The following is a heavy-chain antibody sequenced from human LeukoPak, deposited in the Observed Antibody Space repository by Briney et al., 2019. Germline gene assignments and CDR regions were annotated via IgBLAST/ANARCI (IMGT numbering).Heavy chain of an antibody. J-gene: IGHJ4*02. Sequence: GGSLRLSCAASGFTFSIYAMSWVRQAPGKGLGWVSGINWNGGSTGYADSAKGRVTISRDNAKESLYLQMNGLRAEDTALYYCARAYSSGWTGFDYWGQGTLVTVSS. D-gene: IGHD6-19*01. CDR2: INWNGGST. CDR1: GFTFSIYA. V-gene: IGHV3-20*04. CDR3: ARAYSSGWTGFDY.